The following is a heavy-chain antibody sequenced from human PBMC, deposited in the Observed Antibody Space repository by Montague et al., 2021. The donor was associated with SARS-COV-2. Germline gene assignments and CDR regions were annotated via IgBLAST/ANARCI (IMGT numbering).Heavy chain of an antibody. J-gene: IGHJ4*02. CDR1: GGSFSDYH. CDR2: INYGGST. V-gene: IGHV4-34*01. CDR3: ARGAPGY. D-gene: IGHD1-1*01. Sequence: SETLSLTCAVYGGSFSDYHWTWIRQSPGGGPEWIGQINYGGSTKYNPSLRSRVTISIDTSKNQFSLKLTSVTAADTAVYYCARGAPGYWGQGTLVTVSS.